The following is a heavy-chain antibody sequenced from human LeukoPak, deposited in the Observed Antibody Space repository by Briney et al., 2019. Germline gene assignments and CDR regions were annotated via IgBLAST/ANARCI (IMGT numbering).Heavy chain of an antibody. Sequence: SETLSLTCTVSGGSISSSSYYWGWIRQPPGKGLEWIGSIYYSGSTYYNPSLKSRVTISVDTSKNQFSLKLSSVTAADTAVYYCARDRFFFDSSGYYYFDFWGPGTLVTVSS. V-gene: IGHV4-39*07. CDR2: IYYSGST. CDR3: ARDRFFFDSSGYYYFDF. J-gene: IGHJ4*02. D-gene: IGHD3-22*01. CDR1: GGSISSSSYY.